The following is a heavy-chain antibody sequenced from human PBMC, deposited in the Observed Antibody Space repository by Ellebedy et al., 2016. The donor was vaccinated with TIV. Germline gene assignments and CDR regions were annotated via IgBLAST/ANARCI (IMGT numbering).Heavy chain of an antibody. CDR1: GDSIGSYS. Sequence: MPSETLSLTCTVSGDSIGSYSWSWIRQPPGKGLEWIGCIYNSGSTNYSPSLKSRVTMSLDPSKNQFTLKLTSVTAADTAAYYCALAFQGLSALGISHNSGMDVWGQGTTVTVSS. CDR2: IYNSGST. D-gene: IGHD6-25*01. V-gene: IGHV4-4*07. CDR3: ALAFQGLSALGISHNSGMDV. J-gene: IGHJ6*02.